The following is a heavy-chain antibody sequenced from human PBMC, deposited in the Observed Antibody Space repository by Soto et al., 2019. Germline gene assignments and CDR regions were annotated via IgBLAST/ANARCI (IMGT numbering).Heavy chain of an antibody. CDR2: MNQDGTIK. J-gene: IGHJ4*02. CDR3: TRVHQSTLDYYFDY. Sequence: PGGSLRLSCAASGFTFNNYWLSWVRQPPEQGLEWVANMNQDGTIKYYVDSVKGRFTISRDNAENSLFLQMNSLRAEDTAVYYFTRVHQSTLDYYFDYWGQGALVTVSS. D-gene: IGHD3-10*01. V-gene: IGHV3-7*01. CDR1: GFTFNNYW.